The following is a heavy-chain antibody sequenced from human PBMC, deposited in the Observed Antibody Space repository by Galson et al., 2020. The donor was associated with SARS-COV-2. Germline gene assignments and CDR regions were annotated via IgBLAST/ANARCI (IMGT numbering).Heavy chain of an antibody. J-gene: IGHJ1*01. CDR2: ISSSSSTI. Sequence: GGSLRLSCAASGFTFSSYSMNWVRQAPGKGLEWVSYISSSSSTIYYADSVKGRFTISRDNAKNSLYLQMNSLRDEDTAVYYCARVPRGYYDSSGYYTPLYFQHWGHGTLVTVSA. D-gene: IGHD3-22*01. V-gene: IGHV3-48*02. CDR3: ARVPRGYYDSSGYYTPLYFQH. CDR1: GFTFSSYS.